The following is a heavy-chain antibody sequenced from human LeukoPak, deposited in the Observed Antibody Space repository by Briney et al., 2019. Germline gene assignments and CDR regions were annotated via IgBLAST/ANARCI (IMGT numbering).Heavy chain of an antibody. D-gene: IGHD2-2*02. V-gene: IGHV3-7*01. J-gene: IGHJ6*02. CDR2: IKQDGSEK. CDR3: ARWGYCSSTSCYKYGEPYGMDV. Sequence: GGSLRLSCAASGFTFSGYWMSWVRQAPGKGLEWVANIKQDGSEKYYVDSVKGRFTISRDNAKNSLYLQMNSLRAEDTAVYYCARWGYCSSTSCYKYGEPYGMDVWGQGTTVTVSS. CDR1: GFTFSGYW.